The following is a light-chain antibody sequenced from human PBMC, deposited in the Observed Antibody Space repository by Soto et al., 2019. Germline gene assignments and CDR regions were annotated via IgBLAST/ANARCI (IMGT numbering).Light chain of an antibody. J-gene: IGLJ3*02. CDR1: SSDIGDYKY. V-gene: IGLV2-14*03. Sequence: QSALTQPASVSGSPGQSITISCTGTSSDIGDYKYVSWYQQHPGNPPKLIIYDVSDRSSGVSNRFSGSKSGNTASLTISGLQAEDEANYYCSSYTITSAYWVFGGGTKVTVL. CDR2: DVS. CDR3: SSYTITSAYWV.